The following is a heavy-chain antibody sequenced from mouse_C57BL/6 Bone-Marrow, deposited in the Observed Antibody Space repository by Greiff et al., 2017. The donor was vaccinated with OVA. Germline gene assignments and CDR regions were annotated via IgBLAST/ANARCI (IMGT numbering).Heavy chain of an antibody. J-gene: IGHJ3*01. CDR2: IWSGGST. D-gene: IGHD1-1*01. Sequence: VQGVESGPGLVQPSQSLSITCTVSGFSLTSYGVHWVRQSPGKGLEWLGVIWSGGSTDYNAAFISRLSISKDNSKSQIFFKMNTLQADDTAICYFSSYYYGSSFFAYWGQGTLVTVSA. CDR3: SSYYYGSSFFAY. CDR1: GFSLTSYG. V-gene: IGHV2-2*01.